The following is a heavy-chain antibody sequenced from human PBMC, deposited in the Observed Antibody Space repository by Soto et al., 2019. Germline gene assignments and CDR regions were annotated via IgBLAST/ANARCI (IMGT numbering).Heavy chain of an antibody. D-gene: IGHD1-7*01. CDR2: IRSKAYGGTT. J-gene: IGHJ6*02. V-gene: IGHV3-49*04. Sequence: PGGSLRLSCTASGFPFGDYAMSWVRQAPGKGLEWVGFIRSKAYGGTTEYAASVKGRFTISRDDSKSIAYLQMNSLKTEDTAVYYCTREGISLTGTTEFYYYYGMDVWGQGTTVTVSS. CDR1: GFPFGDYA. CDR3: TREGISLTGTTEFYYYYGMDV.